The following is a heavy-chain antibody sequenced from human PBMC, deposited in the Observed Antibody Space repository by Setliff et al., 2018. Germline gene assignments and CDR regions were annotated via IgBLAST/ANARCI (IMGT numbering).Heavy chain of an antibody. Sequence: GGSLRLSCAASGFTFSSYWMHWVSQVPGKGLVWVSRINNDGSSGDYADSVKGRFTISRDNAKNTVYLQMNSLRAEDTAVYHCARSDGGSSGLDYWGQGTLVTVSS. J-gene: IGHJ4*02. D-gene: IGHD2-15*01. CDR3: ARSDGGSSGLDY. CDR1: GFTFSSYW. V-gene: IGHV3-74*01. CDR2: INNDGSSG.